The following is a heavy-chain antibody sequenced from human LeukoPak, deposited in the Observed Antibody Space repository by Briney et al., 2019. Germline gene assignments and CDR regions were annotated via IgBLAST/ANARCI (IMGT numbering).Heavy chain of an antibody. Sequence: ASVKVSCKAYGGTFSSYTISWVRQAPGQGLEWMGRIIPILGIANYAQKFQGRVTITADKSTSTAYMELSSLRSEDTAVYYCARDAPYYYDSSGYYYVLDYWGQGTLVTVSS. CDR2: IIPILGIA. D-gene: IGHD3-22*01. J-gene: IGHJ4*02. CDR1: GGTFSSYT. CDR3: ARDAPYYYDSSGYYYVLDY. V-gene: IGHV1-69*04.